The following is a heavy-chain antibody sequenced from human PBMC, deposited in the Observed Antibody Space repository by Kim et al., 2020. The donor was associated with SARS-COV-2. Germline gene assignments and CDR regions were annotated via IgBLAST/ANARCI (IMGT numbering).Heavy chain of an antibody. J-gene: IGHJ4*02. V-gene: IGHV3-23*01. D-gene: IGHD3-9*01. CDR3: AKDQTSYDILTGYQKPLDY. Sequence: RFTISRDNSKNTLYLQMNSLRAEDTAVYYCAKDQTSYDILTGYQKPLDYWGQGTLVTVSS.